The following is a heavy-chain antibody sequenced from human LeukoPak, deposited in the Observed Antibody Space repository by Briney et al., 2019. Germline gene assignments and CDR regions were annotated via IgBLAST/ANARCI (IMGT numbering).Heavy chain of an antibody. J-gene: IGHJ4*02. CDR3: ASYGLPGIAVAGTSPFDY. V-gene: IGHV4-4*07. D-gene: IGHD6-19*01. CDR1: GGSISSYY. Sequence: SETLSLTCTVSGGSISSYYWSWIRQPARKGLEWIGRIYTSGSTNYNPSLKSRVTMSVDTSKNQFSLKLSSVTAADTAVYYCASYGLPGIAVAGTSPFDYWGQGTLVTVSP. CDR2: IYTSGST.